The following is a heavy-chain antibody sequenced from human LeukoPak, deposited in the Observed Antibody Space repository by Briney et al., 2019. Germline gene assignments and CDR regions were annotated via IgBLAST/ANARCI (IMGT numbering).Heavy chain of an antibody. J-gene: IGHJ6*02. Sequence: EASVTVSFTASGYTFTIYGISGVRQAPGQGGEGMGWISAYNGNTNYSQKLQGRVTMTTDTSTSTAYMELRSMRSDDTAVYYCARGPRVVVVPAAMGSTEYYCYGMDVWGQGTTVTVSS. CDR2: ISAYNGNT. CDR1: GYTFTIYG. V-gene: IGHV1-18*01. CDR3: ARGPRVVVVPAAMGSTEYYCYGMDV. D-gene: IGHD2-2*01.